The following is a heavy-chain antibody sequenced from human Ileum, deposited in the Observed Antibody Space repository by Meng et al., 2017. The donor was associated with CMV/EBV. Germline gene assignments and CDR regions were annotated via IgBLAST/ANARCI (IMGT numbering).Heavy chain of an antibody. V-gene: IGHV1-2*02. CDR3: ARDTNVVTIPSDY. D-gene: IGHD2-8*01. CDR1: GYTFLDYY. Sequence: ASVKVSCKASGYTFLDYYLHWVRQAPGQGLEGMGWNNPNSGGTHYAQNFQGRLTMTRDTSISTAYMALSRLGSDDTAVYYCARDTNVVTIPSDYWGQGTRVTGYS. CDR2: NNPNSGGT. J-gene: IGHJ4*02.